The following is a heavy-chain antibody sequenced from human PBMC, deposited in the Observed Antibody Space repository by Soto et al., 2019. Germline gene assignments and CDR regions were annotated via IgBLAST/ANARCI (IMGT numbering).Heavy chain of an antibody. CDR1: GGSILNGGHY. V-gene: IGHV4-31*03. D-gene: IGHD4-17*01. CDR3: XRDNYGGVLDF. Sequence: SETLSLTCTVSGGSILNGGHYWTWIRQHPGKGLEWIGRIFFSGNTHYNPALKSRLTFSLDTAKNQFSLKLTSVTAADTAIYYCXRDNYGGVLDFWGQGTLVTVSS. CDR2: IFFSGNT. J-gene: IGHJ4*02.